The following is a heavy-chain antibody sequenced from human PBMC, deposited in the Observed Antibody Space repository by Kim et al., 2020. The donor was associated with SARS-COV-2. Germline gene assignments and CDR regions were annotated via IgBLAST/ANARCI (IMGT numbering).Heavy chain of an antibody. J-gene: IGHJ6*01. V-gene: IGHV3-30*04. D-gene: IGHD2-8*02. CDR1: GFTFSSYA. Sequence: GGSLRLSCAASGFTFSSYAMHWVRQAPGKGLEWVAVISYDGSNKYYADSVKGRFTISRDNSKNTLYLQMNSLRAEDTAVYYCARDGGVWAGVMDVWGQGATVTVSS. CDR2: ISYDGSNK. CDR3: ARDGGVWAGVMDV.